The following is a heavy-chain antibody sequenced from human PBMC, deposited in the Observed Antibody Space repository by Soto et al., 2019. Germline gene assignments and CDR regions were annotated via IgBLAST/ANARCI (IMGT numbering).Heavy chain of an antibody. V-gene: IGHV3-11*06. J-gene: IGHJ6*02. D-gene: IGHD5-12*01. CDR2: ISSSSSYT. CDR3: AREMAKSNIHYYGMDV. CDR1: GFTFSDYY. Sequence: KPGGSLRLSCAASGFTFSDYYMRWIRQAPGKGLEWVSYISSSSSYTNYADSVKGRFTISRDNSKNSLYLQMNSLRAEDTAVYYCAREMAKSNIHYYGMDVWGQGTTVTVSS.